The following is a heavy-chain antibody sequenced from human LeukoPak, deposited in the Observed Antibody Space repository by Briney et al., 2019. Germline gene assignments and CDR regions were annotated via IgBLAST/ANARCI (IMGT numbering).Heavy chain of an antibody. CDR2: VYYSGST. CDR1: GVSISSYY. J-gene: IGHJ6*02. D-gene: IGHD3-16*01. V-gene: IGHV4-59*01. CDR3: ARVGGTNYYYYGMDV. Sequence: PSETLSLTCTVSGVSISSYYWSWIRQPPGKGLEWIGYVYYSGSTNYNPSLKSRVTISVDTSKNQFSLKLSSVTAADTAVYYCARVGGTNYYYYGMDVWGQGTTVTVSS.